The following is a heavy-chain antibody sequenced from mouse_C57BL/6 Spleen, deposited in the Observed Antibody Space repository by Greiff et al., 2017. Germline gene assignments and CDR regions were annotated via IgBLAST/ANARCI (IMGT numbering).Heavy chain of an antibody. J-gene: IGHJ2*01. CDR1: GYTFTSYW. CDR3: ARWALTTVHSYYFDY. CDR2: IDPSDSYT. Sequence: QVQLQQPGAELVMPGASVKLSCKASGYTFTSYWMHWVKQRPGQGLEWIGEIDPSDSYTNYNQKFKGKSTLTVDKSSSTAYMQLSSLTSEDSAVYYCARWALTTVHSYYFDYWGQGTTLTVAS. V-gene: IGHV1-69*01. D-gene: IGHD1-1*01.